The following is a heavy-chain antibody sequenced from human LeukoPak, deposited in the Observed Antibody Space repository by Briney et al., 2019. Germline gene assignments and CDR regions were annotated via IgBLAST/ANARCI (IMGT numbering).Heavy chain of an antibody. J-gene: IGHJ6*02. CDR2: IDKDGGAT. V-gene: IGHV3-43*02. D-gene: IGHD1-26*01. CDR3: ATWAFYHSLDV. Sequence: GGSLRLSCAASGFTFDAYAMHWVRQAPGKGLEWVSLIDKDGGATYYADSVKGRFTISRDNSKNSLYLQMNSPRIEDTALYYCATWAFYHSLDVWGQGTTVTVSS. CDR1: GFTFDAYA.